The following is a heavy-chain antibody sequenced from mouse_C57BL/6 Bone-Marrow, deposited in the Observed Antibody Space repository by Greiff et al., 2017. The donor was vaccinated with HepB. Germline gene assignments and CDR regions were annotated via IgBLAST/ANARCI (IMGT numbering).Heavy chain of an antibody. V-gene: IGHV1-75*01. CDR2: IFPGSGST. CDR1: GYTFTDYY. D-gene: IGHD1-1*01. Sequence: QVQLKESGPELVKPGASVKISCKASGYTFTDYYINWVKQRPGQGLEWIGWIFPGSGSTYYNEKFKSKATLTVDKSSSTAYMLLSSLTSEDSAVYCCARYYYGSSPYYFDYWGQGTTLTVSS. CDR3: ARYYYGSSPYYFDY. J-gene: IGHJ2*01.